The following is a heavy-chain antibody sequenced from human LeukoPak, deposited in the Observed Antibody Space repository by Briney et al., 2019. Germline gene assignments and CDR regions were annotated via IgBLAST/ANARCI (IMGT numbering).Heavy chain of an antibody. V-gene: IGHV1-2*02. CDR2: INPNSGDT. D-gene: IGHD6-6*01. CDR3: ARARRQLVPYFDS. Sequence: ASVKVSCKASGYTFTDYYMHWVRQAPGQGLEWMGWINPNSGDTNFAQKFQGRVAMTRDTSISTAYLELGSLRSDDTAVYFCARARRQLVPYFDSWGQGTLVTVSS. J-gene: IGHJ4*02. CDR1: GYTFTDYY.